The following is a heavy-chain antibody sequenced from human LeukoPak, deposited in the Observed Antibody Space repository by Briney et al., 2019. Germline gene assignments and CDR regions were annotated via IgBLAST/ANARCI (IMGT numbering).Heavy chain of an antibody. J-gene: IGHJ5*02. V-gene: IGHV4-34*01. CDR2: INHSGST. CDR1: GGSFSGYY. D-gene: IGHD2-2*01. Sequence: SETLSLTCAVYGGSFSGYYWSWIRQPLGKGLEWIGEINHSGSTNYNPSLKSRVTISVDTSKNQFSLKLSSVTAADTAVYYCARDAGYCSSTSCYNWFDPWGQGTLVTVSS. CDR3: ARDAGYCSSTSCYNWFDP.